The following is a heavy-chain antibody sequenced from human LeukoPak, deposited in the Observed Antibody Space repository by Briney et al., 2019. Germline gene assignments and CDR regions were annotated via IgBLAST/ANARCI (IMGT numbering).Heavy chain of an antibody. D-gene: IGHD4-23*01. CDR3: ATTYSGPYYYYYGMDV. Sequence: PGGSPRLSCAASGFTFSDYYMSWIRQAPGKGLEWVSYISSSGSTIYYADSVKGRFTISRDNAKNSLYLQMNSLRAEDTAVYYCATTYSGPYYYYYGMDVWGQGTTVTVSS. V-gene: IGHV3-11*01. CDR1: GFTFSDYY. CDR2: ISSSGSTI. J-gene: IGHJ6*02.